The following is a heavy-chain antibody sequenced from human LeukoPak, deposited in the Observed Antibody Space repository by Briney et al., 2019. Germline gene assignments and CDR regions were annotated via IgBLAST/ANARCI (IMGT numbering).Heavy chain of an antibody. J-gene: IGHJ6*02. D-gene: IGHD3-3*01. CDR2: VSGSGSST. CDR1: GFTFSSYV. CDR3: ANQYYDLP. Sequence: PGGSLRLSCAASGFTFSSYVMNWVRQAPGKGLEWVSGVSGSGSSTYYPDSVKGRFAISRDNSKDTLYLQIDSLRAEDTAIYYCANQYYDLPWGQGTTVTASS. V-gene: IGHV3-23*01.